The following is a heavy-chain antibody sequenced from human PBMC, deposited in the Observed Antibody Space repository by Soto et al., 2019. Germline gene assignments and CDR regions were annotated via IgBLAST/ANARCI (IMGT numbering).Heavy chain of an antibody. V-gene: IGHV1-69*01. CDR2: IITIYGTP. D-gene: IGHD1-26*01. Sequence: QVQLVQSGAGVKKSGSSVKLSCKASGGTFRRHAFSWVRQAPGQGLEWMGGIITIYGTPTYVQKFQGRITITADESTSTGFMALSSLRSDDTAVYYCARDTGSYFEVGGQGAQVTVSS. CDR1: GGTFRRHA. J-gene: IGHJ4*02. CDR3: ARDTGSYFEV.